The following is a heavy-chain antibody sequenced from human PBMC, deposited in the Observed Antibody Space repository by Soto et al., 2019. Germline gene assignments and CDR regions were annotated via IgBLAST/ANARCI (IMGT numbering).Heavy chain of an antibody. Sequence: SVKVSCKASGGTFSSYAISWVRQAPGQGLEWMGGIIPIFGTANYAQKFQGRVTITADASTSTAYMELSSLRSEDTAVYYCARRGTVGTDYYYYGIDVWGQGTTVTVSS. CDR1: GGTFSSYA. J-gene: IGHJ6*02. CDR3: ARRGTVGTDYYYYGIDV. CDR2: IIPIFGTA. V-gene: IGHV1-69*13. D-gene: IGHD1-26*01.